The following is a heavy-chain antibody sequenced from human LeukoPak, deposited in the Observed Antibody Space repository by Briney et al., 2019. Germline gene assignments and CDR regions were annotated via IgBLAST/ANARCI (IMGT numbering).Heavy chain of an antibody. J-gene: IGHJ4*02. CDR2: IYISGST. CDR1: GGSISSGSYY. D-gene: IGHD2-2*01. CDR3: ARDCSSTFCPQSTFDY. V-gene: IGHV4-61*02. Sequence: PSQTLSLTCTVSGGSISSGSYYWSWIRQPAGKGLEWIGRIYISGSTNYNPSLKSRVTISVDTSKNQFSLKLSSVIAADTAVYYCARDCSSTFCPQSTFDYWGQGTLVTVSS.